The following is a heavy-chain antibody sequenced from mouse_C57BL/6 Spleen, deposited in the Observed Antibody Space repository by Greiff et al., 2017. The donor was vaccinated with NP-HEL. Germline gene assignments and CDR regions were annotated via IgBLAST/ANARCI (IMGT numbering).Heavy chain of an antibody. J-gene: IGHJ2*01. V-gene: IGHV1-81*01. Sequence: QVHVKQSGAELARPGASVKLSCKASGYTFTSYGISWVKQRTGQGLEWIGEIYPRSGNTYYNEKFKGKATLTADKSSSTAYMELRSLTSEDSAVYFCARRGYDYLWSFDYWGQGTTLTVSS. CDR3: ARRGYDYLWSFDY. D-gene: IGHD2-4*01. CDR1: GYTFTSYG. CDR2: IYPRSGNT.